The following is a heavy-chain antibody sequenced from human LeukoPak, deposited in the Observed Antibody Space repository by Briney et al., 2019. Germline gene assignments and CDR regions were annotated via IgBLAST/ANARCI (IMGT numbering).Heavy chain of an antibody. CDR3: ARDFYGPGSYYNADYYYYMDV. Sequence: ASVKVSCKASGYTFTSYYMHWVRQAPGQGLEWMGWINPNSGGTNYAQKFQGRVTMTRDTSISTAYMELSRLRSDDTAVYYCARDFYGPGSYYNADYYYYMDVWGKGTTVTVSS. CDR1: GYTFTSYY. V-gene: IGHV1-2*02. D-gene: IGHD3-10*01. J-gene: IGHJ6*03. CDR2: INPNSGGT.